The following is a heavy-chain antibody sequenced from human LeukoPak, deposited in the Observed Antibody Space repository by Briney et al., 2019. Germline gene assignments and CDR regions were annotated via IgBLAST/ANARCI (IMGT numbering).Heavy chain of an antibody. CDR2: IYHSGST. CDR1: GGSISSSNW. Sequence: SETLSLTCAVSGGSISSSNWWSWVRQPPGKGLEWIGEIYHSGSTNYNPSLKSRVTISVDKSKNQFSLKLSSVTAADTAVYYCAILGGYSSGWYSDYWGQGTLVTVSS. CDR3: AILGGYSSGWYSDY. J-gene: IGHJ4*02. V-gene: IGHV4-4*02. D-gene: IGHD6-19*01.